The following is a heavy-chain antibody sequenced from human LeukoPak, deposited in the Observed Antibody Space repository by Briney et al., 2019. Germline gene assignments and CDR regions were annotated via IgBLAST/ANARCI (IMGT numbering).Heavy chain of an antibody. D-gene: IGHD3-10*01. J-gene: IGHJ5*02. Sequence: SETLSLTCTVSGGSISSGGYYWSWIRQHPGKGLEWIGYIYYSGSTYYNPSLKSRVTISVDTSKNRFSLKLSSVTAADTAVYYCARDKQTGGFDPWGQGTLVTVSS. V-gene: IGHV4-31*03. CDR1: GGSISSGGYY. CDR2: IYYSGST. CDR3: ARDKQTGGFDP.